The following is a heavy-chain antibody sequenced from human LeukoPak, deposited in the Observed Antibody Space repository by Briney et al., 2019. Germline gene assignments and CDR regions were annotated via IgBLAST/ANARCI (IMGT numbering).Heavy chain of an antibody. V-gene: IGHV3-7*04. CDR3: ARETEMANLDY. CDR1: GFTFSSYW. CDR2: IKQDGSEK. J-gene: IGHJ4*02. Sequence: GGSLRLSCTASGFTFSSYWMNWVRQAREKGLEWVANIKQDGSEKYYVDSVKGRFTISRDNAKKSLYLQMNSLRAEDTAVYYCARETEMANLDYWGQGTLVTVSS. D-gene: IGHD5-24*01.